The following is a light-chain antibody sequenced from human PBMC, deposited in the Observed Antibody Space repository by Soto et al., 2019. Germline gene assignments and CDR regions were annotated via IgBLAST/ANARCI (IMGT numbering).Light chain of an antibody. V-gene: IGKV3-20*01. CDR3: QQYDKSPPIS. CDR2: DAS. CDR1: QSVASNS. Sequence: ESVLTQSPGTLPLSPGERATLSCSASQSVASNSLAWFQQKPGQAPRLLIYDASSRATGIPDRFSGSGSGTDFTLTISRLEPEDFAVYYCQQYDKSPPISFDQGTRLEIK. J-gene: IGKJ5*01.